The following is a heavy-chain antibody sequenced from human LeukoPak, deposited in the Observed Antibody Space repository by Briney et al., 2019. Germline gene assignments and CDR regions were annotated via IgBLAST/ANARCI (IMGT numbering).Heavy chain of an antibody. CDR3: ARHLDAGTYPIVT. CDR1: GGSTTTNY. CDR2: IHDSGST. J-gene: IGHJ4*02. Sequence: SETLSLTCTVAGGSTTTNYWGCDRQPPGKGLEWIAYIHDSGSTSYNPSLKSRLTMSVDTSKNQFSLRLSSVTAADTAVYYCARHLDAGTYPIVTWGQGTLVTVSS. V-gene: IGHV4-59*08. D-gene: IGHD3-9*01.